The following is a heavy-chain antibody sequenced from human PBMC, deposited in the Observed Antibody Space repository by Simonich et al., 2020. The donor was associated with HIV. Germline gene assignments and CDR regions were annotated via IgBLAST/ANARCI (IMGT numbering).Heavy chain of an antibody. CDR3: ARRPMVVKAYYFDY. J-gene: IGHJ4*02. V-gene: IGHV5-51*03. CDR2: IYPGDSDT. CDR1: GYSFTSYW. D-gene: IGHD2-15*01. Sequence: EVQLVQSGAEVKKPGESLKISCKGSGYSFTSYWIGWVRQMPGEGLEWMGSIYPGDSDTSYSPSFQGQVTISADKSISTAYLQWSSLKASDIAMYYCARRPMVVKAYYFDYWGQGTLVTVSS.